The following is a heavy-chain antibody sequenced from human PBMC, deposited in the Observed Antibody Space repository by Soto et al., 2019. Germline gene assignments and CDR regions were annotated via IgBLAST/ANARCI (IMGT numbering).Heavy chain of an antibody. CDR1: GFTFSSYA. CDR2: ISGSGDST. J-gene: IGHJ4*02. V-gene: IGHV3-23*01. D-gene: IGHD6-13*01. Sequence: EVQLLESGGGLVQPGGSLRLSCAASGFTFSSYAMNWVCQAPGKGLEWVSVISGSGDSTYYADSVKGRFTIARDNSKNTLYLQMSILRAEDTAVYYCARRSSRSYFDYWGRGNLVTVS. CDR3: ARRSSRSYFDY.